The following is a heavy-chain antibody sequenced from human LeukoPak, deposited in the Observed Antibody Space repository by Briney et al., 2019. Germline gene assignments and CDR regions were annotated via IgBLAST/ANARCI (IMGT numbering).Heavy chain of an antibody. CDR2: IYPGDSDT. Sequence: GESLKISCKGSGYSFSSYWIGWARQMPGKGLEWMGIIYPGDSDTRDSPSFQGQVTISADKSISTAYLQWSSLKASDTAMYYCARFSAAAGHYYFDYWGQGTLVTVSS. J-gene: IGHJ4*02. CDR1: GYSFSSYW. D-gene: IGHD6-13*01. V-gene: IGHV5-51*01. CDR3: ARFSAAAGHYYFDY.